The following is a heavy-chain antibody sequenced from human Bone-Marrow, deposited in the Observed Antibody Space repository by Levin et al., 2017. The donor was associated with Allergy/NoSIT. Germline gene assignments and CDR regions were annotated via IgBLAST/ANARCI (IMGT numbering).Heavy chain of an antibody. Sequence: SQTLSLTCTVSGASISSNSYYWGWIRQPPGKGLEWIGSIYHSGSTYYNPSLRSRVTTSVDTSKNQFSLKLNSVTAADTAVYYCARSYYCSGGNCYSRYYFDYWGQGTLVTVSS. D-gene: IGHD2-15*01. CDR1: GASISSNSYY. CDR3: ARSYYCSGGNCYSRYYFDY. J-gene: IGHJ4*02. V-gene: IGHV4-39*07. CDR2: IYHSGST.